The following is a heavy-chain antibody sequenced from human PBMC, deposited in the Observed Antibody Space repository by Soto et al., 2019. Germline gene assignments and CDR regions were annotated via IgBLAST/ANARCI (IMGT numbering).Heavy chain of an antibody. J-gene: IGHJ4*02. CDR1: GFTFSSYW. D-gene: IGHD2-15*01. CDR2: INSDGSST. CDR3: VRTSLVVAAATREDY. Sequence: GSLRLSCAASGFTFSSYWMHWVRQAPGKGLVWVSRINSDGSSTSYADSVKGRFTISRDNAKNTLYLQMYSLRAEDTAVYYCVRTSLVVAAATREDYWGQGTLVTVSS. V-gene: IGHV3-74*01.